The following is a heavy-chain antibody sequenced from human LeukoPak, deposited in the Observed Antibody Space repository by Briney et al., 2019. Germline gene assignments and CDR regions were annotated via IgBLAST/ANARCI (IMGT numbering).Heavy chain of an antibody. D-gene: IGHD3-3*01. J-gene: IGHJ6*02. Sequence: SETLSLTCAVYGGSSSGYYWSWIRQPPGKGLEWIGEINHSGSTNYNPSLKSRVTISVDTSKNQFSLKLSSVTAADTAVYYCARRGISYSGSGYHYYYYYGMDVWGQGTTVTVSS. V-gene: IGHV4-34*01. CDR2: INHSGST. CDR3: ARRGISYSGSGYHYYYYYGMDV. CDR1: GGSSSGYY.